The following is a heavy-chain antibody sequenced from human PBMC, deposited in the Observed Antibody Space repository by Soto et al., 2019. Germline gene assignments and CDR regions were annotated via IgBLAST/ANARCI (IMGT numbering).Heavy chain of an antibody. V-gene: IGHV1-69*12. J-gene: IGHJ2*01. CDR1: GGTFSSYA. CDR3: ARGLQSRCWYDSPWYFDL. D-gene: IGHD6-13*01. Sequence: QVQLVQSGAEVKKPGSSVKVSCKASGGTFSSYAISWVRQAPGQGLEWMGGIIPIFGTANYAQKFQGRVTITADESTSTAYMELSSLRSEDTAVYYCARGLQSRCWYDSPWYFDLWGRGTLVTVSS. CDR2: IIPIFGTA.